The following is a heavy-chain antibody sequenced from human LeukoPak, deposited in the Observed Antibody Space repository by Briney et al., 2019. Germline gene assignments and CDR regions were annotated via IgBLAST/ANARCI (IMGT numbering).Heavy chain of an antibody. CDR3: ARVHSGYVWYFDY. D-gene: IGHD5-12*01. V-gene: IGHV3-30-3*01. J-gene: IGHJ4*02. CDR1: GFTFSSYA. CDR2: ISYDGSNK. Sequence: GGSLRLSSAASGFTFSSYAMHWVRQAPGKGLEWVAVISYDGSNKYYADSVKGRFTISRDNSKNTLYLQMNSLRAEDTAVYYCARVHSGYVWYFDYWGQGTLVTVSS.